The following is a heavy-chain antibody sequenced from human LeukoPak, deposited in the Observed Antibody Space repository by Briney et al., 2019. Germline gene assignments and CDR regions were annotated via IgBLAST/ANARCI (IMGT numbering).Heavy chain of an antibody. CDR2: ISTYNGNT. CDR3: AAHVLRYFDWSPTPDWFDP. CDR1: GYTFTTYA. J-gene: IGHJ5*02. Sequence: ASVKVSCKASGYTFTTYAISWVRQAPGQGLEWMGWISTYNGNTNYAQKFQGRVTLTTDTSTRTAYMDLRSLRSDDTAVYYCAAHVLRYFDWSPTPDWFDPWGQGTLVTVSS. V-gene: IGHV1-18*01. D-gene: IGHD3-9*01.